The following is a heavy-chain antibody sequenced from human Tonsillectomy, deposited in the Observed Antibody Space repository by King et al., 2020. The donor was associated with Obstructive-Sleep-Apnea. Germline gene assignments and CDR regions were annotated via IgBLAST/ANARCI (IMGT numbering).Heavy chain of an antibody. V-gene: IGHV4-4*07. J-gene: IGHJ5*02. D-gene: IGHD2-15*01. Sequence: QLQESGPGLVKPSETLSLTCTVSGGSISSYYWSWIRQPAGKGLEWIGRIYTSGSTNYNPSLKSRVTMSVDTSKNQFSLKLSSVTAAVTAVYYCARGYCSGGSCVSYNWFDPWGQGTLVTVSS. CDR3: ARGYCSGGSCVSYNWFDP. CDR2: IYTSGST. CDR1: GGSISSYY.